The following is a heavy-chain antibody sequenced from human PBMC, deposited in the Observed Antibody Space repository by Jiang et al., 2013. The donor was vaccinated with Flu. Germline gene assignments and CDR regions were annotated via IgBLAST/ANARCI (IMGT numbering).Heavy chain of an antibody. D-gene: IGHD1-26*01. CDR1: GFTFSSYG. CDR2: IWYGGSNK. Sequence: QLLESGGGVVQPGRSLRLSCAASGFTFSSYGMHWVRQAPGKGLEWVAVIWYGGSNKYYADSVKGRFTISRDNSKNTLYLQMNSLRAEDTAVYYCAGRPPGTGGFDYWGQGTLVTVSS. V-gene: IGHV3-33*01. CDR3: AGRPPGTGGFDY. J-gene: IGHJ4*02.